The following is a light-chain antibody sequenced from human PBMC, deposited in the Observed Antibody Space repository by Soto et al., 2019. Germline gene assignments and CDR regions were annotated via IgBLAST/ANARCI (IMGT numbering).Light chain of an antibody. CDR1: QSIGSDS. J-gene: IGKJ1*01. CDR2: DTS. CDR3: QQSGSSLWT. Sequence: IGLTQSPGTLSLSTGQRATLSCRASQSIGSDSLAWYQQKPCQAPRLLIYDTSPRATGIPDRFGGSGSGTNFTLTISRLEPEDFAVYSCQQSGSSLWTFGQGTKVEIK. V-gene: IGKV3-20*01.